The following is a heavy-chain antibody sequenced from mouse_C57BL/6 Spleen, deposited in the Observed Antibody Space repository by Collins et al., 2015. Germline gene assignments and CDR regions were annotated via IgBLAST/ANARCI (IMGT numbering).Heavy chain of an antibody. J-gene: IGHJ3*01. V-gene: IGHV9-2-1*01. CDR1: GYTFTDYS. D-gene: IGHD6-1*01. CDR2: INTETGEP. CDR3: ARSKNGNPAY. Sequence: QIQLVQSGPELKKPGETVKISCKASGYTFTDYSMHWVKQAPGKGLKWMGWINTETGEPTYADDFKGRFAFSLETSASTAYLQINNLKNEDTATYFCARSKNGNPAYWGQGTLVTVSA.